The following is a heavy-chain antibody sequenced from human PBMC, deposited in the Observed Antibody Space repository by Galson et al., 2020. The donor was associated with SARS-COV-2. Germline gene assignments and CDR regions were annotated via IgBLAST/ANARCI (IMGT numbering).Heavy chain of an antibody. Sequence: GESLKISCKGSGYSFTTYWITWVRQMPGKGLEWMGRIDPSDSYTNYSPSVEGHVTISADKSISTAYLQWSSLRASDTAMYYCTRQRYSGYEMDCWGQGTLVTVS. V-gene: IGHV5-10-1*01. D-gene: IGHD5-12*01. J-gene: IGHJ4*02. CDR2: IDPSDSYT. CDR1: GYSFTTYW. CDR3: TRQRYSGYEMDC.